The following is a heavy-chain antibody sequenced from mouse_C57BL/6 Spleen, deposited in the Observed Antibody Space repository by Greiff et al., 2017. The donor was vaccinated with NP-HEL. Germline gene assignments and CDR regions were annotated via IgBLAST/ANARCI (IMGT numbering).Heavy chain of an antibody. J-gene: IGHJ3*01. CDR1: GYTFTSYG. CDR2: IYPRSGNT. V-gene: IGHV1-81*01. CDR3: ARSEDGNSPFAY. Sequence: VHLVESGAELARPGASVKLSCKASGYTFTSYGISWVKQRTGQGLEWIGEIYPRSGNTYYNEKFKGKATLTADKSSSTAYMELRSLTSEDSAVYFCARSEDGNSPFAYWGQGTLVTVSA. D-gene: IGHD2-1*01.